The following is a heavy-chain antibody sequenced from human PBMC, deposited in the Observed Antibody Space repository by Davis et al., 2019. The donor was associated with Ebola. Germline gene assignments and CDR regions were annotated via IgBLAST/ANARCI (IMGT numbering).Heavy chain of an antibody. V-gene: IGHV3-74*01. CDR1: GFTFSSYW. CDR3: VRQYSGYDMDFSYYGMDV. CDR2: INSDGGST. Sequence: GESLKISCAASGFTFSSYWMHWVRQAPGKGLVWVSHINSDGGSTSYADSVKGRFTISRDNAKHTLYLQMNRLSAEETAVYYCVRQYSGYDMDFSYYGMDVWGQGTTVTVSS. J-gene: IGHJ6*02. D-gene: IGHD5-12*01.